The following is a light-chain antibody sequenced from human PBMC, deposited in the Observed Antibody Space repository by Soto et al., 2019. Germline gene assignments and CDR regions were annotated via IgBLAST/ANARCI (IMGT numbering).Light chain of an antibody. Sequence: EVVLTQSPDTLSLSPGETATLSCRASQSVDRYVAWYQQKPGQAPRLLIYDASSRPTDIPARFSGSGSGTDFTLTISRLEPEDFAVYFCQQYGSSPWTFGQGTKVDNK. V-gene: IGKV3-20*01. CDR2: DAS. CDR3: QQYGSSPWT. J-gene: IGKJ1*01. CDR1: QSVDRY.